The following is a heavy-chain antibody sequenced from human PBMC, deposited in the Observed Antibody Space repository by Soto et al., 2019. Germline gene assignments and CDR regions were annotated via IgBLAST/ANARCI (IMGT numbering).Heavy chain of an antibody. J-gene: IGHJ4*02. D-gene: IGHD2-21*01. CDR1: GYTFTKFH. CDR2: INPAGGAA. CDR3: ATEGDPRLYAATVFDY. Sequence: QVRLVQSGAEVKKPGASVKISCEASGYTFTKFHLHWVRQAPGQGLEWVGRINPAGGAANYAQTCQGRVSVTTDTSTSTVYMQLSNLRSEDTAVYYCATEGDPRLYAATVFDYWGQGTLLSVSS. V-gene: IGHV1-46*01.